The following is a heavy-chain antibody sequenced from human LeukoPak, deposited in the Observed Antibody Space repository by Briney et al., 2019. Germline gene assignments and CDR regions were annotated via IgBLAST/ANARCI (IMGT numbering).Heavy chain of an antibody. CDR3: AKDRYYYDSSGYVDY. CDR2: IRYDGSNK. J-gene: IGHJ4*02. D-gene: IGHD3-22*01. V-gene: IGHV3-30*02. CDR1: GFTFSSYG. Sequence: PGRSLRLSCAASGFTFSSYGMHWFRQAPGKGLEWVAFIRYDGSNKYYADSVKGRFTISRDNSKNTLYLQMNSLRAEDTAVYYCAKDRYYYDSSGYVDYWGQGTLVTVSS.